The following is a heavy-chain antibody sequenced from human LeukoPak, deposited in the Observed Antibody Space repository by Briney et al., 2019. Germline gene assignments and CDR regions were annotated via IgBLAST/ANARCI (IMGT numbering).Heavy chain of an antibody. D-gene: IGHD2/OR15-2a*01. V-gene: IGHV4-59*01. CDR3: ASLAYYASIFQH. Sequence: SETLSLTCTVSGGSISSYYWSWIRQPPGKGLERIGYIYYSGSTNYNPSLKSRVTISVDTSKNQFSLKLSSVTAADTAVYYCASLAYYASIFQHWGQGTLVTVSS. J-gene: IGHJ1*01. CDR1: GGSISSYY. CDR2: IYYSGST.